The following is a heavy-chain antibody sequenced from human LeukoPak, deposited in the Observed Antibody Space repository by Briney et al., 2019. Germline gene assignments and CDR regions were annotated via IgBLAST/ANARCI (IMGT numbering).Heavy chain of an antibody. V-gene: IGHV3-30*18. CDR1: GFTFRSYG. Sequence: GGSLRLSCAASGFTFRSYGMHWVRQAPGKGLEWVAVISYDGTKKYYADSEKGRFPISRDNSKNTLYLQMNSLRAEDTSVYYCAKEGSGYYEYYFDYWGQGTLVTVSS. D-gene: IGHD3-22*01. CDR2: ISYDGTKK. J-gene: IGHJ4*02. CDR3: AKEGSGYYEYYFDY.